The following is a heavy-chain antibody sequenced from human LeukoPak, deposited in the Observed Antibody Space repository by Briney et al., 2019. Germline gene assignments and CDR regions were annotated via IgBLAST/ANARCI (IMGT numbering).Heavy chain of an antibody. V-gene: IGHV4-59*08. CDR1: GGSISSYY. Sequence: SETLSLTCTVSGGSISSYYWSWIRQPPGKGLEWIGYIYYSGSTNYNPSLKSRVTISVDTSKNQFSLKLTSVTAADTAVYYCARGVTMIVVVIHDWYFDLWGRGTLVTVSS. CDR3: ARGVTMIVVVIHDWYFDL. D-gene: IGHD3-22*01. J-gene: IGHJ2*01. CDR2: IYYSGST.